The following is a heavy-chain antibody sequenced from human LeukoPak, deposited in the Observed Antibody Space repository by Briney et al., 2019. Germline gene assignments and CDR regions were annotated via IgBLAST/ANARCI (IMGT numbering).Heavy chain of an antibody. V-gene: IGHV3-21*01. Sequence: GGSLRLSCAASGFTFSSYSMNWVRQAPGKGLEWVSSISSSSSYIYYADSVKGRFTISRDNAKNSLYLQMNSLRAEDTAVYYCARDELRVGATVTDYWGQGTLVTVSS. CDR1: GFTFSSYS. D-gene: IGHD1-26*01. CDR2: ISSSSSYI. J-gene: IGHJ4*02. CDR3: ARDELRVGATVTDY.